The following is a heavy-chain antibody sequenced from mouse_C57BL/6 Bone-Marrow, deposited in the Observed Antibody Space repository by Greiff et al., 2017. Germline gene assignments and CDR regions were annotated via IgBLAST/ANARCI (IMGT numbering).Heavy chain of an antibody. D-gene: IGHD1-3*01. V-gene: IGHV5-6*01. CDR3: ARHKSFYWYFDV. CDR1: GFTFSSYG. CDR2: ISSGGSYT. Sequence: EVHLVESGGDLVKPGGSLKLSCAASGFTFSSYGMSWVRQTPDKRLEWVATISSGGSYTYYPDSVKGRFTNSRDNAKNTLYLQMSSLKSEDTAMYYCARHKSFYWYFDVWGTGTTVTVSS. J-gene: IGHJ1*03.